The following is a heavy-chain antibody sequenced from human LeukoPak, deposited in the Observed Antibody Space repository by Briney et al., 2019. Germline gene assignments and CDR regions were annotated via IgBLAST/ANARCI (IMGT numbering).Heavy chain of an antibody. CDR1: GAGGSISSGGYY. J-gene: IGHJ4*01. Sequence: SQTLSLTCTVSGAGGSISSGGYYWSWIRQYPGKGLEWIVYIYYSGTIYYNPSLQSRLTISIDTSKTHFSLQLNFMTDADTAVYYCARDINGYNSLDSWGQGTLVTVSS. D-gene: IGHD5-24*01. CDR3: ARDINGYNSLDS. CDR2: IYYSGTI. V-gene: IGHV4-31*03.